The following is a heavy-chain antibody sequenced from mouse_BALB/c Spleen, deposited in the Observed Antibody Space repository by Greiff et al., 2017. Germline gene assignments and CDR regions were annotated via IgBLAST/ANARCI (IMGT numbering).Heavy chain of an antibody. CDR3: ARDPRGAMDY. V-gene: IGHV1-54*01. J-gene: IGHJ4*01. CDR2: INPGSGGT. Sequence: QVQLQQSGAELVRPGTSVKVSCKASGYAFTNYLIEWVKQRPGQGLEWIGVINPGSGGTNYNEKFKGKATLTADKSSSTAYMQLSSLTSDDSAVYFCARDPRGAMDYWGQGTSVTVSS. CDR1: GYAFTNYL.